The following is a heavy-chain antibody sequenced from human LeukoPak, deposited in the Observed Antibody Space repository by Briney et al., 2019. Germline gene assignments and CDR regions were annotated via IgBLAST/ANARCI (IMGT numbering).Heavy chain of an antibody. D-gene: IGHD5-18*01. CDR2: IYSGGST. V-gene: IGHV3-53*01. CDR1: GFTVSSNY. J-gene: IGHJ4*02. CDR3: ARAEYSYGLGYFDY. Sequence: GGSLRLSCVASGFTVSSNYMNWVRQAPGKGLEWVSVIYSGGSTYYADSVKGRFTISRDNYKNTLYLQMNSLRTEDTAVSYCARAEYSYGLGYFDYWGQGTLVTVSS.